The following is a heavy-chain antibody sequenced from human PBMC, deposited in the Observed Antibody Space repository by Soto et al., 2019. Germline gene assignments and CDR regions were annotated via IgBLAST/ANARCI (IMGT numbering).Heavy chain of an antibody. V-gene: IGHV3-30*18. J-gene: IGHJ6*02. Sequence: HPGGSLRLSCAASGFTFSSYGMHWVRQAPGKGLEWVAVISYDGSNKYYADSVKGRFTISRDNSKNTLYLQMNSLRAEDTAVYYCAKDSPPFQWLVPGGMDVWGQGTTVTVS. CDR2: ISYDGSNK. CDR1: GFTFSSYG. CDR3: AKDSPPFQWLVPGGMDV. D-gene: IGHD6-19*01.